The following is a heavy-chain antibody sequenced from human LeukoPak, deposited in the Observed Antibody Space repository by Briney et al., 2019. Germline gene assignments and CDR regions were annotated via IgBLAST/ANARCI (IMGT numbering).Heavy chain of an antibody. V-gene: IGHV3-74*01. CDR3: ARVKYYYFMDV. J-gene: IGHJ6*03. CDR1: GFTLSNYW. Sequence: GGSLTLSCAVSGFTLSNYWMFWVRQAPGKGPVWVSRISSDGSTTIYADSVKGRFTIARDNAKDTLYLQMNSLRAEDTAVYYCARVKYYYFMDVWGKGTTVTVSS. CDR2: ISSDGSTT.